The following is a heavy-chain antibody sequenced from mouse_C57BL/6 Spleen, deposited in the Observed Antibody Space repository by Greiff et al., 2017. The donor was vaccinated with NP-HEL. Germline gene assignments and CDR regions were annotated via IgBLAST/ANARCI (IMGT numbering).Heavy chain of an antibody. CDR1: GYSITSGYY. V-gene: IGHV3-6*01. Sequence: EVQLVESGPGLVKPSQSLSLTCSVTGYSITSGYYWNWIRQFPGNKLEWMGYISYDGSNNYNPSLKNRISITRDTSKNQFFLKLNSVTTEDTATYYCARDGVTTVPTAAMDYWGQGTSVTVSS. J-gene: IGHJ4*01. CDR3: ARDGVTTVPTAAMDY. CDR2: ISYDGSN. D-gene: IGHD1-1*01.